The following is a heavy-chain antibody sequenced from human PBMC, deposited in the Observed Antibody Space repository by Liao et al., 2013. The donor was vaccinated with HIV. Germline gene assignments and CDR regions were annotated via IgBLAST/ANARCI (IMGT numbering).Heavy chain of an antibody. CDR1: GGSISSSSYY. Sequence: QLQLQESGPGLVKPSETLSLTCTVSGGSISSSSYYWGWIRQPPGKGLEWIGRIYTSGSTNYNPSLKSRVTMSVDTSKNQFSLKLSSVTAADTAVYYCARDRISAYRVGDKMFDYWGQGTLVTVSS. V-gene: IGHV4-39*07. D-gene: IGHD1-26*01. CDR2: IYTSGST. J-gene: IGHJ4*02. CDR3: ARDRISAYRVGDKMFDY.